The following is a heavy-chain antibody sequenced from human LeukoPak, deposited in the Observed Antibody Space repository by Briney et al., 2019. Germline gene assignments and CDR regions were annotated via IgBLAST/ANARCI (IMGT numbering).Heavy chain of an antibody. CDR2: ISYDGRNI. V-gene: IGHV3-30*18. CDR1: GFTFNNYG. J-gene: IGHJ4*02. CDR3: AKGPLRGTAAAIDY. D-gene: IGHD2-2*01. Sequence: PGKSLRLSCAASGFTFNNYGMHWVRQAPGKGLEWVAVISYDGRNIHYPDSVKGRFTISRDISTDTLWLQMDSLRTEDTAVYYCAKGPLRGTAAAIDYWGQETLVTASS.